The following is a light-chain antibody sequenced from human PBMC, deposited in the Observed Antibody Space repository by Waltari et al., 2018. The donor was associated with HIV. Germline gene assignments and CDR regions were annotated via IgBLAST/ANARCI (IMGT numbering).Light chain of an antibody. Sequence: QSALTQPASVSGSPGQSITISCTGTSSNIGTSNFSSWHQQHPGKAPKTLIYEVSQRPSGVSNRFSGSKSGNTASLTISGLQAEDEADYYCCSYAGSSTLVFGGGTKVTVL. CDR1: SSNIGTSNF. CDR3: CSYAGSSTLV. J-gene: IGLJ3*02. V-gene: IGLV2-23*02. CDR2: EVS.